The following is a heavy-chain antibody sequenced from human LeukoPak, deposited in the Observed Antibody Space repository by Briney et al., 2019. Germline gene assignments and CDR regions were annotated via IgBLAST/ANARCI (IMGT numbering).Heavy chain of an antibody. CDR1: GFTFSSYA. D-gene: IGHD2-15*01. CDR2: ISYDGSNK. Sequence: GGSLRLSCAASGFTFSSYAMHWVRQAPGKGLVWVAVISYDGSNKYYADSVKGRFTISRDNSKNTLYLQMNSLRAEDTAVYYCARNILGYCSGGSCYSVPDYWGQGTLVTVSS. CDR3: ARNILGYCSGGSCYSVPDY. J-gene: IGHJ4*02. V-gene: IGHV3-30-3*01.